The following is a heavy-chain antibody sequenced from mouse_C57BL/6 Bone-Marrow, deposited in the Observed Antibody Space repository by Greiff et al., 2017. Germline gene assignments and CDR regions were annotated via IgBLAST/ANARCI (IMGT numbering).Heavy chain of an antibody. J-gene: IGHJ1*03. V-gene: IGHV1-64*01. CDR3: ARGAYWYFDV. CDR2: IPPNSGST. CDR1: GYTFTSYW. Sequence: QVQLQQPGAELVKPGASVKLSCKASGYTFTSYWMHWVKRRPGQGLEWIGMIPPNSGSTNYNEKFKSKATLTVDKSSSTAYMQLSSLTSEDSAVYYCARGAYWYFDVWGTGTTVTVSS.